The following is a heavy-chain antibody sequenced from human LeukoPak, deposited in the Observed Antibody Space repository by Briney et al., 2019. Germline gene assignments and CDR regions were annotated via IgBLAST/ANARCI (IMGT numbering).Heavy chain of an antibody. Sequence: ASVKVSCKASGYTFTSYGISWVRQAPGQGLEWMGWISAYNGNTNYAQKLQGRVTMTTDTSTSTAYMELRSLRSDDTAVYYCARDLEGGSGDYYDSSGYPETDYWGQGTLVTVSS. J-gene: IGHJ4*02. V-gene: IGHV1-18*01. CDR1: GYTFTSYG. CDR2: ISAYNGNT. CDR3: ARDLEGGSGDYYDSSGYPETDY. D-gene: IGHD3-22*01.